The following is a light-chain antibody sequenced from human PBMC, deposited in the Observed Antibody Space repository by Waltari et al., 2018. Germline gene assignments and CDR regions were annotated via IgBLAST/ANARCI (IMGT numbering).Light chain of an antibody. J-gene: IGLJ2*01. V-gene: IGLV2-14*01. Sequence: VGGYNYVSWYQQHPGKAPKLMIYEVSNRPSGVSNRFSGSKSGNTASLTISGLQAEDEADYYCSSYTSSSTLYVVFGGGTKLTVL. CDR1: VGGYNY. CDR3: SSYTSSSTLYVV. CDR2: EVS.